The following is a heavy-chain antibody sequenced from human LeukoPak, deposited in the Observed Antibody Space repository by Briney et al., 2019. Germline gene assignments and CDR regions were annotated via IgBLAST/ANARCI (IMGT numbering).Heavy chain of an antibody. J-gene: IGHJ4*02. V-gene: IGHV3-7*01. Sequence: GGSLRLSCAASGFTFSSYWMTWVRQAPGKGLEWMANIKYDGNEKYYVGSVEGRFAISRDNAKNSLYLQMNSLRAEDTAVYYCARHLDWAFDWWGQGTLVTVSS. D-gene: IGHD3/OR15-3a*01. CDR1: GFTFSSYW. CDR2: IKYDGNEK. CDR3: ARHLDWAFDW.